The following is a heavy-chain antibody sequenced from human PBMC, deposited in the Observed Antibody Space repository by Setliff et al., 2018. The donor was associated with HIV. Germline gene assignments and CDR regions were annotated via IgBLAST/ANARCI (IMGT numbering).Heavy chain of an antibody. D-gene: IGHD6-6*01. CDR1: GGSFSGYY. Sequence: SETLSLTCAVYGGSFSGYYWSWIRQPPGKGLEWIAEINHSGSTKYNPSLKSRVTISVDTSKNQFSLRLYSVTAADTAVYYCARAYEGSSPGGAFDIWSQGTMVTVSS. V-gene: IGHV4-34*01. J-gene: IGHJ3*02. CDR2: INHSGST. CDR3: ARAYEGSSPGGAFDI.